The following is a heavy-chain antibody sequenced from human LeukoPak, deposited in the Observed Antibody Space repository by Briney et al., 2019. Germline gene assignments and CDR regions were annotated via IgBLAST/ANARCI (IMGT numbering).Heavy chain of an antibody. CDR2: ISGSGGST. J-gene: IGHJ4*02. Sequence: GGSLRLSCAASGFTFSSYAMGWVRQAPGKGLEWVSAISGSGGSTYYADSVKGRFTISRDNSKNTLYLQMNSLRAEDTAVYYCAKEGTYYYGSGSLFDYWGQGTLVTVSS. D-gene: IGHD3-10*01. CDR3: AKEGTYYYGSGSLFDY. CDR1: GFTFSSYA. V-gene: IGHV3-23*01.